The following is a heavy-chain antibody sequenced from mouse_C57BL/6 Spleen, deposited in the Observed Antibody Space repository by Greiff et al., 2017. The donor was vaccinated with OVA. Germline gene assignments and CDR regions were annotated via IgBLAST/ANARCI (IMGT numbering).Heavy chain of an antibody. D-gene: IGHD1-1*01. CDR1: GYAFSSYW. CDR3: ARNYYGSSWDAMDY. Sequence: VQLQQSGAELVKPGASVKISCKASGYAFSSYWMNWVKQRPGKGLAWIGQIYPGDGDTNYNGKFKGKATLTADKSSSTAYMQLSSLTSEDSAVYFCARNYYGSSWDAMDYWGQGTSVTVSS. V-gene: IGHV1-80*01. J-gene: IGHJ4*01. CDR2: IYPGDGDT.